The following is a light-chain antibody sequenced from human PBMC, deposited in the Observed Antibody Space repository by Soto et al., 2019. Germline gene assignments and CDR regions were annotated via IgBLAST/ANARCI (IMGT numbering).Light chain of an antibody. J-gene: IGKJ1*01. V-gene: IGKV3-15*01. Sequence: IVMTQSPAILSVSPGERGTLSCRASQDIGTKLAWYQQKPGQAPSLLMYDVSTRASAAPARFSGSGSGSEFTLTISSLQSEDFAIYFCQQYYHWRTLGQGTKVDIK. CDR2: DVS. CDR1: QDIGTK. CDR3: QQYYHWRT.